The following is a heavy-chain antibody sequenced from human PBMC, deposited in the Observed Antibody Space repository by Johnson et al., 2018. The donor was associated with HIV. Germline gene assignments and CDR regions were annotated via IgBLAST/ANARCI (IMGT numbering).Heavy chain of an antibody. Sequence: QVQLVESGGGLVKPGGSLRLSCAASGFTFSTYNMHWVRQAPGKGLEWVAVISYDGSNKYYADSVKAPFTISRDNSKNTLYLQMNSLRAEDTAVYYCAKVFSPRPWGDDAFDIWGQGTMVTVSS. D-gene: IGHD7-27*01. CDR3: AKVFSPRPWGDDAFDI. V-gene: IGHV3-30*07. CDR1: GFTFSTYN. J-gene: IGHJ3*02. CDR2: ISYDGSNK.